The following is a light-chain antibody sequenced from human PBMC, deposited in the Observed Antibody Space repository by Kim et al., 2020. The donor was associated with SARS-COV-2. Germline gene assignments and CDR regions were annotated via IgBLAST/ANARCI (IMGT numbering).Light chain of an antibody. J-gene: IGLJ3*02. CDR3: QTWAAGIRV. CDR1: SGHISYA. Sequence: ASVKLTCTLTSGHISYAIAWHQQQPEKGPRYLMRVNVDGSHTKGDGIPDRFSGSSSGAERYLIISSLQSEDEADYYCQTWAAGIRVFGGGTQLTVL. V-gene: IGLV4-69*01. CDR2: VNVDGSH.